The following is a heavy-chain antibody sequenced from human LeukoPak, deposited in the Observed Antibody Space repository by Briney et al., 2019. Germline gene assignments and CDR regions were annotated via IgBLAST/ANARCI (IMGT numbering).Heavy chain of an antibody. D-gene: IGHD1-7*01. J-gene: IGHJ6*03. V-gene: IGHV1-2*02. Sequence: ASVKVSCKASGYTFTAYYIHWVRQAPGQGLEWMGWINPNTGGTNYAQNFQGRVTMTRDTSISTAYMEVNSLRSDDTAVYYCARVVGWNYIYYMDVWGKGTTVTVSS. CDR3: ARVVGWNYIYYMDV. CDR1: GYTFTAYY. CDR2: INPNTGGT.